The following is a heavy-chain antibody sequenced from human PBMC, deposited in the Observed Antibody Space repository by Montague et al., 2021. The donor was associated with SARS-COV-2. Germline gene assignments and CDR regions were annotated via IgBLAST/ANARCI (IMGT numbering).Heavy chain of an antibody. CDR1: GGSIRSYY. V-gene: IGHV4-59*01. CDR3: ARYWSGYVDK. D-gene: IGHD3-3*01. CDR2: IYHTGET. J-gene: IGHJ4*02. Sequence: SETLSLTCSFSGGSIRSYYWSWIRLPPAKALEWLGYIYHTGETTHNPSLKSRVTISVDTSRSQFSLRLTSVTAADTAVYFCARYWSGYVDKWSQGTLVTVSS.